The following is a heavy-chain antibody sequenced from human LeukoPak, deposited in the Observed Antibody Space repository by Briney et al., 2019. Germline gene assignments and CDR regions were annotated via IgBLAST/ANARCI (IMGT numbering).Heavy chain of an antibody. CDR1: GGSISSSSYY. CDR2: IYHSGST. Sequence: SETLSLTCTVSGGSISSSSYYWGWIRQPPGKGLEWIGSIYHSGSTYYNPSLKSRVTISVDTSKNQFSLKLSSVTAADTAVYYCARDLLTGWIEDWFDPWGQGTLVTVSS. J-gene: IGHJ5*02. D-gene: IGHD5-12*01. CDR3: ARDLLTGWIEDWFDP. V-gene: IGHV4-39*07.